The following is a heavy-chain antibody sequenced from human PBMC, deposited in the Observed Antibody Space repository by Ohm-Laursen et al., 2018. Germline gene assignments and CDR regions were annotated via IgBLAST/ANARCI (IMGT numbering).Heavy chain of an antibody. J-gene: IGHJ4*02. CDR3: ARIFYGDSDYFDY. V-gene: IGHV4-59*01. Sequence: GTLSLTCTVSGGSISPYYWSWFRLPPGKGLEWIGYIYYSGSTNYNPSLKRRVAISVDTSKNQFSLRLTSVTAADTAVYYCARIFYGDSDYFDYWGLGTLVSVSS. CDR2: IYYSGST. CDR1: GGSISPYY. D-gene: IGHD4-17*01.